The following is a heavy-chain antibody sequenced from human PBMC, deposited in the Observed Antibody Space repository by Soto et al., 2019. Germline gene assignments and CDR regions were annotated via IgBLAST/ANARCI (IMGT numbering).Heavy chain of an antibody. V-gene: IGHV1-45*02. CDR3: VKSPVSEPLPDDVFDA. J-gene: IGHJ3*01. CDR2: ITIYYGNT. D-gene: IGHD1-1*01. CDR1: GYIYTYRY. Sequence: QVELVQSGAEVKTTGSSVKVSCKASGYIYTYRYLHWVRQAPGQAFEWMGWITIYYGNTSYAQKFRPRVSVARETALTAVYMEQTGLTSYLSGIYYCVKSPVSEPLPDDVFDAWGPGTLVTVSS.